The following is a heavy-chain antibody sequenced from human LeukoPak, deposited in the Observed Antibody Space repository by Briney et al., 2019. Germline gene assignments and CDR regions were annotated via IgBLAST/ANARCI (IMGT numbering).Heavy chain of an antibody. D-gene: IGHD2-2*02. CDR2: IYYSGST. J-gene: IGHJ5*02. CDR1: GGSISSSSYY. Sequence: SETLSLTCTVSGGSISSSSYYWGWIRQPPGKGLEWIGSIYYSGSTYYNPSLKSRGTISVDTSKNQFSLKLSSVTAADTAVYYCAREAGGFCSSTSCYTRGSYNWFDPWGQGTLVTVSS. CDR3: AREAGGFCSSTSCYTRGSYNWFDP. V-gene: IGHV4-39*02.